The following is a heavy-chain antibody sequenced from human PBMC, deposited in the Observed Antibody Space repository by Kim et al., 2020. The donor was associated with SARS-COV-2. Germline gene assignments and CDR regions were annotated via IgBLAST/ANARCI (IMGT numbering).Heavy chain of an antibody. D-gene: IGHD3-22*01. CDR1: GFTFDDYA. J-gene: IGHJ4*02. Sequence: GGSLRLSCAASGFTFDDYAMNWVRQAPGKGLEWVSGISWNSGIIGYADSVKGRFTISRDNAKNSLYLQMNSLRAEDTALYYCAKDIYYYDSSGYSAFDYWGQGTLVTVSS. CDR3: AKDIYYYDSSGYSAFDY. CDR2: ISWNSGII. V-gene: IGHV3-9*01.